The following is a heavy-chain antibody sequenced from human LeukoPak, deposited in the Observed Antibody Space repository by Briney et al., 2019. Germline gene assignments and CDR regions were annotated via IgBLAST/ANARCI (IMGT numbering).Heavy chain of an antibody. V-gene: IGHV3-21*01. CDR3: ARDWPTVAAAGTIPEYFQH. Sequence: TGGSLSLSCAASGFTFSSYSMNWVRKTPGKRLESVSSISSSSSYIYYADSVKGRFTISRDNAKNSLYLQMNSLRAEDTAVYYCARDWPTVAAAGTIPEYFQHWGQGTLVTVSS. J-gene: IGHJ1*01. CDR1: GFTFSSYS. D-gene: IGHD6-13*01. CDR2: ISSSSSYI.